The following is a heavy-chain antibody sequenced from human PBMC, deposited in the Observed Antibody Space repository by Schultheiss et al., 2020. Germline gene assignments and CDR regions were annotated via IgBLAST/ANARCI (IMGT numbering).Heavy chain of an antibody. CDR3: AKGLSSGGSCYSPSDY. CDR2: ISGSGATT. J-gene: IGHJ4*02. CDR1: GFTFSSYA. V-gene: IGHV3-23*01. D-gene: IGHD2-15*01. Sequence: GGSLRLSCAASGFTFSSYAMSWVRQAPGKGLEWVSAISGSGATTYYTDSVKGRFTISRDNSKNTLYLQMDILRAEDTAVYYCAKGLSSGGSCYSPSDYWGQGTLVTVSS.